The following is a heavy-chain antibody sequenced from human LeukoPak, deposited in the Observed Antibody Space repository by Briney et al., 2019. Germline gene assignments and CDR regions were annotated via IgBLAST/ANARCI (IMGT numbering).Heavy chain of an antibody. CDR3: VYYDSSGYYLSDY. D-gene: IGHD3-22*01. Sequence: GGSLRLSCAASGFTFSNYNMNWVRQAPGKGLEWVSCISTRSTYIYYADSVKGRFTISRDNAKNTLFLQMNSLRAEDTAVYYCVYYDSSGYYLSDYWGQGTLVTVSS. J-gene: IGHJ4*02. V-gene: IGHV3-21*01. CDR2: ISTRSTYI. CDR1: GFTFSNYN.